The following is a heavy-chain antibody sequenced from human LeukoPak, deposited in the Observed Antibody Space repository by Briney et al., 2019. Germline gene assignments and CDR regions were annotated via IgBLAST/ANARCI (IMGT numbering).Heavy chain of an antibody. V-gene: IGHV3-66*01. J-gene: IGHJ4*02. CDR2: IYSGGST. Sequence: GGSLRLSCAASGFTVSSNYMSWVRQAPGKGLEWVSVIYSGGSTYYADSVKGRFTISRDNSKNTLYLQMNSLRAEDTAVYYCARGGSSSGWPTVGVKNDYWGQGTLVTVSS. CDR3: ARGGSSSGWPTVGVKNDY. CDR1: GFTVSSNY. D-gene: IGHD6-19*01.